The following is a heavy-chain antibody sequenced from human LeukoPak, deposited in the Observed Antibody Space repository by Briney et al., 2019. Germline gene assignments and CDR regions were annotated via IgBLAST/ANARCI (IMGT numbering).Heavy chain of an antibody. CDR1: GFTFSDYY. J-gene: IGHJ4*02. Sequence: PGGSLRLSCAASGFTFSDYYMSWIRQAPGKGLEWVSYISSSGSTIYYADSVKGRFTISRDNSKNTLYLQMNSLRAEDTAVYYCAKDSYGSGSYPGYYFDYWGQGTLVTVSS. CDR2: ISSSGSTI. CDR3: AKDSYGSGSYPGYYFDY. V-gene: IGHV3-11*01. D-gene: IGHD3-10*01.